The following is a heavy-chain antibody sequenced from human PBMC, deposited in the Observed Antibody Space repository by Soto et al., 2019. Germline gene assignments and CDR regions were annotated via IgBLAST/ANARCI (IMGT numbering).Heavy chain of an antibody. CDR1: GGSISSYY. CDR3: ARAPGVKYCYPPRDDY. J-gene: IGHJ4*02. V-gene: IGHV4-59*01. D-gene: IGHD2-21*01. Sequence: SETLSLTCTVSGGSISSYYWSWIRQPPGKGLEWIGYIYYNGSTNYNPSLKSRVTISVDTSKNQFSLKLSSVTAADTAVYYCARAPGVKYCYPPRDDYWVPGTLVTVPS. CDR2: IYYNGST.